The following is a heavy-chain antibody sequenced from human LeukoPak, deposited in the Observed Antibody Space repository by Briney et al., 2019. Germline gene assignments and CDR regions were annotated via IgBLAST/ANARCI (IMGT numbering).Heavy chain of an antibody. CDR2: MSYDGSIK. CDR3: AKVGLDYGDYLYYFDN. CDR1: GFTFRVFS. D-gene: IGHD4-17*01. Sequence: PGTSLRLSCAASGFTFRVFSMHWVRQAPGKGLEWVAVMSYDGSIKYYADSVKGRFTISRDNSKNTLFLQMNSLRAEDTAVYYCAKVGLDYGDYLYYFDNWGQGTLVTVSS. J-gene: IGHJ4*02. V-gene: IGHV3-30*18.